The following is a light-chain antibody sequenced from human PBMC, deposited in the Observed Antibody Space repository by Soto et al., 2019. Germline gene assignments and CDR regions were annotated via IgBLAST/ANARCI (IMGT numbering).Light chain of an antibody. CDR1: QSVGTN. CDR2: GAS. CDR3: QQYKTWSSIT. Sequence: EIVMTQSPATLSVSPGERATLSCRASQSVGTNLAWYQQKPGQAPRLLIYGASTRDTGIPDRFSGSGSGTEFTLTISSLQSEDFAVYHCQQYKTWSSITFGQGTRLEIK. J-gene: IGKJ5*01. V-gene: IGKV3-15*01.